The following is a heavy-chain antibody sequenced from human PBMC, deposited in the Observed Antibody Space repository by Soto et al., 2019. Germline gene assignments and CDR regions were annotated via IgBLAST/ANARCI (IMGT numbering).Heavy chain of an antibody. CDR1: GGTFSSYA. V-gene: IGHV1-69*13. Sequence: SVKVSCKASGGTFSSYAISWVRQAPGQGLEWMGGIIPIFGTANYAQKFQGRVTITADESTSTAYMELSSLRSEDTAVYYCARGHSDYYDSSGYLYYFDYWGQGTLVTVSS. CDR2: IIPIFGTA. CDR3: ARGHSDYYDSSGYLYYFDY. D-gene: IGHD3-22*01. J-gene: IGHJ4*02.